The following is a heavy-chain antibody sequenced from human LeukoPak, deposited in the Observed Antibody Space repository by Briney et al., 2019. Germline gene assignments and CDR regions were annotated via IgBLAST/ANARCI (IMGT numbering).Heavy chain of an antibody. CDR1: GGSIDGSSYN. V-gene: IGHV4-39*01. J-gene: IGHJ5*02. D-gene: IGHD1-1*01. CDR2: ISYSGIT. CDR3: ARHNYRHYQFDT. Sequence: PSETLSLTCTVSGGSIDGSSYNWGWIRQPPGKGLEWIGTISYSGITYYKPSLQSRAIISVETSKNHFSLNLSSVTAADTAVYYCARHNYRHYQFDTWGQGTLVTVSS.